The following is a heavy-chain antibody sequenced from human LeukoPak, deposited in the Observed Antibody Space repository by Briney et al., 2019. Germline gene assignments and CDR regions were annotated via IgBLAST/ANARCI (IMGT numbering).Heavy chain of an antibody. J-gene: IGHJ6*03. CDR3: ARDSTRGSGWYNYYYCMDV. D-gene: IGHD6-19*01. CDR1: GYTFTSYG. Sequence: ASVKVSCKASGYTFTSYGISWVRQAPGQGLEWMGWISADNGNTNYAQKLQGRVTMTTDTSTSTAYMELRSLRSDDTAVYYCARDSTRGSGWYNYYYCMDVWGKGTTVTISS. V-gene: IGHV1-18*01. CDR2: ISADNGNT.